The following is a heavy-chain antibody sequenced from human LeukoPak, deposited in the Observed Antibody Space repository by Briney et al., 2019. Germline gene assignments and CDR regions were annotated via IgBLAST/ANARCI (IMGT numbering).Heavy chain of an antibody. CDR1: EFTVSSHY. D-gene: IGHD3-22*01. V-gene: IGHV3-53*01. CDR2: IYTDGST. J-gene: IGHJ4*02. Sequence: GGSLRLSCAASEFTVSSHYMSWVRQAPGKGLEWVSVIYTDGSTFYADSVKGRFTISRDNSKNTLYLQMNSLRAEDTAVYCCATDHFYDSSGYYGFDYWGQGTLVTVSS. CDR3: ATDHFYDSSGYYGFDY.